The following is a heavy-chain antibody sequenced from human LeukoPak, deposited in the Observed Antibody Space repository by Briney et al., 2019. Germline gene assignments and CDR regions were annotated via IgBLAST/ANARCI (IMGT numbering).Heavy chain of an antibody. D-gene: IGHD3-10*01. J-gene: IGHJ6*03. CDR3: AKDSAFYYIDV. Sequence: GGSLRLSCAASGFTFDDYGMSWVRQAPGKGREGVAFIRYNGNNQYYADSVKGRFTISRDNSKNTLYLQMNSLKGDDTAVYYCAKDSAFYYIDVWGKGTTVIISS. CDR2: IRYNGNNQ. V-gene: IGHV3-30*02. CDR1: GFTFDDYG.